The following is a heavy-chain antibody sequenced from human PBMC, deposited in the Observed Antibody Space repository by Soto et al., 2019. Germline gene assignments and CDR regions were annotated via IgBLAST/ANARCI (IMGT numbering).Heavy chain of an antibody. Sequence: QVQLQESGPGLVKPSQTLSLACSVSGASISSGGYFWSWIRQLPGKGLEWIGYIHYSGSTYYNPSLKSRVVISMDTSKNDFSLKLNSVTAADTAVFYCARGFVETAMAFDYWGQGALVTVSS. CDR1: GASISSGGYF. D-gene: IGHD5-18*01. J-gene: IGHJ4*02. CDR3: ARGFVETAMAFDY. CDR2: IHYSGST. V-gene: IGHV4-31*03.